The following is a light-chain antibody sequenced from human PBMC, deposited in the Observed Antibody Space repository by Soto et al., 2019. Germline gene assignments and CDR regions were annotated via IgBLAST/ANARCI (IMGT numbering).Light chain of an antibody. CDR3: CSYAGSLYV. Sequence: QLVLTQPRSVSGSPGQSVTISCTGTSSDVGGYNYVSWYQQHPGKAPKLMIYDVSKRPSGVPDRFSGSKSDNTASLTISGLQAEDEADYYCCSYAGSLYVFGTGTKVTVL. V-gene: IGLV2-11*01. CDR2: DVS. CDR1: SSDVGGYNY. J-gene: IGLJ1*01.